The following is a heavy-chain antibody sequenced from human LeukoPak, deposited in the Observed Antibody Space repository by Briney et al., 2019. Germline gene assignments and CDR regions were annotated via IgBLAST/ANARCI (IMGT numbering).Heavy chain of an antibody. CDR3: ARDWGYDFWSGYYPFDY. V-gene: IGHV1-8*01. Sequence: ASVKASCKASGYTFTSYDINWARQATGQGLEWMGWMNPNSGNTGYAQKFQGRVTMTRNTSISTAYMELSSLRSEDTAVYYCARDWGYDFWSGYYPFDYWGQGTLVTVSS. J-gene: IGHJ4*02. CDR1: GYTFTSYD. D-gene: IGHD3-3*01. CDR2: MNPNSGNT.